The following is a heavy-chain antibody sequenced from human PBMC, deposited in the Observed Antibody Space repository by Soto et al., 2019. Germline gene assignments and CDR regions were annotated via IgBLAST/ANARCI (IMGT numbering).Heavy chain of an antibody. Sequence: ESGGGVVQPGRSLRLSCAASGFTFSSYAMHWVRQAPGKGLEWVAVISYDGSNKYYADSVKGRFTISRDNSKNTLYLQMNSLRAEDTAVYYCASPSRVLRFLEWLSLPLDYWGQGTLVTVSS. CDR1: GFTFSSYA. CDR3: ASPSRVLRFLEWLSLPLDY. CDR2: ISYDGSNK. D-gene: IGHD3-3*01. J-gene: IGHJ4*02. V-gene: IGHV3-30-3*01.